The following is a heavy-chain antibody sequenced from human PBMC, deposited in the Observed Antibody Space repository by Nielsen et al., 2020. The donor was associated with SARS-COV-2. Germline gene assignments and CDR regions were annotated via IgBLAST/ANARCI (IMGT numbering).Heavy chain of an antibody. Sequence: GESLKISCAASGFTFSSYAMSWVRQAPGKGLEWVSAISGSGGSTYYADSVKGRFTISRDNSKNTLYLQMNSLRAEDTAVYYCAKDLTTVTTGYWGQGTLVTVSS. V-gene: IGHV3-23*01. CDR1: GFTFSSYA. J-gene: IGHJ4*02. CDR3: AKDLTTVTTGY. D-gene: IGHD4-17*01. CDR2: ISGSGGST.